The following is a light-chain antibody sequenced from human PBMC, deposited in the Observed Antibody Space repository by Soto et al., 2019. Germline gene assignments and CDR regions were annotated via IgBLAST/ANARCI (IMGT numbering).Light chain of an antibody. V-gene: IGLV1-40*01. Sequence: QSVLTQPTSVSGAPGQRVTISCTGSSSNIGAGYDVHWYQQLPGTAPKLLMYGHNNRPSGVPDRFSGSKSGTSASLAITGLQAEDEADYYCQSYDNSLSGVLFGGGTKLTVL. CDR3: QSYDNSLSGVL. CDR2: GHN. CDR1: SSNIGAGYD. J-gene: IGLJ2*01.